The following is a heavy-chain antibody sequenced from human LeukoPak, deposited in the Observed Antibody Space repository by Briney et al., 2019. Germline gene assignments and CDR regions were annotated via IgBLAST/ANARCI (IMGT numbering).Heavy chain of an antibody. CDR3: VRYTDSSYPD. CDR1: GFTSSHYA. J-gene: IGHJ4*02. CDR2: VSESGDSI. D-gene: IGHD1-14*01. V-gene: IGHV3-23*01. Sequence: GGSLRLSCAASGFTSSHYAMTWVRQGPGQGLEWVSTVSESGDSIYYADSVKGRFIISRDNSKSSLYLQMSSLRPEDTAVYYCVRYTDSSYPDWGQGTLVTVSS.